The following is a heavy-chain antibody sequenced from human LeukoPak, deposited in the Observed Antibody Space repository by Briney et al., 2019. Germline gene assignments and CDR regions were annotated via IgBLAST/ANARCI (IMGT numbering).Heavy chain of an antibody. CDR1: GFTFSSYW. J-gene: IGHJ4*02. CDR2: INSDGSST. V-gene: IGHV3-74*01. CDR3: ARVRSSGWSYFDY. Sequence: GGSLRLSCAASGFTFSSYWMHWVRQAPGKGLVWVSRINSDGSSTSYADSVKGRFTISRDNAKNALYLQMNSLRAEDTAVYYCARVRSSGWSYFDYWGQGTLVTVSS. D-gene: IGHD6-19*01.